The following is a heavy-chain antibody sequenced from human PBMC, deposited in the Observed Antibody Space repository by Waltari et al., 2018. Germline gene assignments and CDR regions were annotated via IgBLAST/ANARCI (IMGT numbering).Heavy chain of an antibody. V-gene: IGHV3-30*18. CDR3: AKRGYNYQADY. CDR1: GFPFSNFG. Sequence: QVHLVESGEAVVQPGQSLRPPCATSGFPFSNFGTFWVRQAPGRGLEWLSVISDDGSDKYYADSVKGRFTISKDNSKNTLYLQMNTLRPEDTAVYYCAKRGYNYQADYWGQGTQVTVSS. CDR2: ISDDGSDK. D-gene: IGHD5-18*01. J-gene: IGHJ4*02.